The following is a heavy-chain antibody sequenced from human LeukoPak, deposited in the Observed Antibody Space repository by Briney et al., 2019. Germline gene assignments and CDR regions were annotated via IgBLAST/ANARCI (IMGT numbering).Heavy chain of an antibody. CDR1: GYSFNSHH. V-gene: IGHV1-46*02. D-gene: IGHD3-10*01. J-gene: IGHJ6*02. Sequence: ASVTVSCTPSGYSFNSHHVHWVRQAPGQGLEWMGINFFHDGTTSNTQKFPGRLTMTRDTSTSTVYMELSSLRSEDTAVYYCARDSGNYHYDMDVWGQGTTVIVSS. CDR3: ARDSGNYHYDMDV. CDR2: NFFHDGTT.